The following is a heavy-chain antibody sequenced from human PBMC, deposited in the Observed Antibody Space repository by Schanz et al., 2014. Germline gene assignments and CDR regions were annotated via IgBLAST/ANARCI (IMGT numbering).Heavy chain of an antibody. CDR1: GYTFTRSG. CDR3: AREKGHGYSGLS. V-gene: IGHV1-2*02. J-gene: IGHJ5*02. Sequence: QVQLVQSGGEVKTPGASVKVSCKASGYTFTRSGISWVRQAPGQGLEWMGWINPNTGGTNFAQKFQGRVTMTRDTSITTAYMDLSGLTSDDTAVYYCAREKGHGYSGLSWGQGTLLAVSS. CDR2: INPNTGGT. D-gene: IGHD5-12*01.